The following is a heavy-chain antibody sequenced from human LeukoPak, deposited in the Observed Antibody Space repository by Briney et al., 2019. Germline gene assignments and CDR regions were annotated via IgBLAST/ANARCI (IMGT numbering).Heavy chain of an antibody. CDR1: GGSISSYY. Sequence: SETLSLTCTVSGGSISSYYWSWIRQPPGKGLEWIGYIYYSGSTNYNPSLKSRVTISVDTSKNQFSLKLSSVTAADTAVYYCARGKYYYGSGSHRRYYFDYWGQGTLVTVSS. J-gene: IGHJ4*02. D-gene: IGHD3-10*01. V-gene: IGHV4-59*12. CDR3: ARGKYYYGSGSHRRYYFDY. CDR2: IYYSGST.